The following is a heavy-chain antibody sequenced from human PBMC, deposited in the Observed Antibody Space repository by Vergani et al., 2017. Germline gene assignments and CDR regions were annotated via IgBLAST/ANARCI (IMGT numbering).Heavy chain of an antibody. J-gene: IGHJ4*02. D-gene: IGHD3-3*01. CDR2: ISPSTGDT. CDR3: ARGQKEYGFWRACTD. V-gene: IGHV1-2*02. Sequence: QVQLVQSGAEVRKPGASVKVSCRTSGYTFNDYYIHWIRKAPGQGLQWMAWISPSTGDTNYAQNFQGRVTMTRDKSITTAYMEVLRLRSDDAAVYYCARGQKEYGFWRACTDWGQGTLVTVSS. CDR1: GYTFNDYY.